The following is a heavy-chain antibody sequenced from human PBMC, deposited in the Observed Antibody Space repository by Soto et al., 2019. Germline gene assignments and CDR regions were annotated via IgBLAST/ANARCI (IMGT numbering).Heavy chain of an antibody. J-gene: IGHJ4*02. D-gene: IGHD1-1*01. CDR2: IRNKANNYAT. CDR3: AGPGPFDS. V-gene: IGHV3-73*01. CDR1: GFTFAGSA. Sequence: DVQMVESGGGLVQPRGSLKLSCATTGFTFAGSAIHWVRQAPGKGLEWIGRIRNKANNYATAYPASVAGRFTISRDDSKTTAYLEMNSLKTEDTAMYYCAGPGPFDSWGQGTLVTVSS.